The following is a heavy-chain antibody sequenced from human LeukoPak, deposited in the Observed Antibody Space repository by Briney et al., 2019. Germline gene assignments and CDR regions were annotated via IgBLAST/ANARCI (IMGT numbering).Heavy chain of an antibody. CDR2: IDHRGRT. J-gene: IGHJ4*02. CDR3: ARKSIVDAGRKPYDY. D-gene: IGHD6-13*01. Sequence: PSETLSLTCTVSGGSISSSSYYWGWIRQSPGKGLEWIGEIDHRGRTNSNASLKSRVTVSVDTSKNQFSLRLSSVTAADTAVYYCARKSIVDAGRKPYDYWDQGTLVTVSS. V-gene: IGHV4-39*07. CDR1: GGSISSSSYY.